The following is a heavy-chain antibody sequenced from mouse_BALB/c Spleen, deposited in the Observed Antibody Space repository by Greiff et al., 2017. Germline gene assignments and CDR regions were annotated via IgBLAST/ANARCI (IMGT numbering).Heavy chain of an antibody. Sequence: VQGVESGPGLVAPSQSLSITCTVSGFSLTGYGVNWVRQPPGKGLEWLGMIWGDGSTDYNSALKSRLSISKDNSKSQVFLKMNSLQTDDTARYYCARDKAGSRGTFAYWGQGTLVTVSA. J-gene: IGHJ3*01. CDR3: ARDKAGSRGTFAY. CDR1: GFSLTGYG. V-gene: IGHV2-6-7*01. CDR2: IWGDGST. D-gene: IGHD1-1*01.